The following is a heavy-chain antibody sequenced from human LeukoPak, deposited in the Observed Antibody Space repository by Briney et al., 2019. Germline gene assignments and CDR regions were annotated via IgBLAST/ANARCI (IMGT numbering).Heavy chain of an antibody. J-gene: IGHJ5*02. V-gene: IGHV4-39*02. Sequence: NASETLSLTCTVSGGSISSVSYYWGWIRQSPGKGLEWIGSVHHNGSPYYNPSLKSRVTISVDTSKNHFSLTLRPVTAADTAVYYCARTVARGWFDPWGQGTLVTVSS. CDR1: GGSISSVSYY. CDR3: ARTVARGWFDP. CDR2: VHHNGSP. D-gene: IGHD6-19*01.